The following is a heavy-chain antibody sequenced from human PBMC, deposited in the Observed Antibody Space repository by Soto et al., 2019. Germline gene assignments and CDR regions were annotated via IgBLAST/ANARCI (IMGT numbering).Heavy chain of an antibody. D-gene: IGHD6-6*01. V-gene: IGHV1-69*13. CDR1: GGTFSSYA. Sequence: GASVKVSCKASGGTFSSYAISWVRQAPGQGLEWMGGIIPTFGTANYAQKFQGRVTITADESTSTAYMELSSLRSEDTAVYYCARDRLDSSSSRYYYYYGMDVWGQGTTVTVSS. CDR2: IIPTFGTA. CDR3: ARDRLDSSSSRYYYYYGMDV. J-gene: IGHJ6*02.